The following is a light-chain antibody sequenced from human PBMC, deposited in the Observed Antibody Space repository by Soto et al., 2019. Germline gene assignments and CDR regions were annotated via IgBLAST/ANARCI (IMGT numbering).Light chain of an antibody. CDR1: QSFDSRY. V-gene: IGKV3-20*01. CDR2: GSV. Sequence: EIVLTQSPGTLSLSAGERATLSCRASQSFDSRYLAWYQQRRGQAPRLLIYGSVSRATGIPDRFSGSASGADFALTISRLEPEDVAIYYCQQYDDWPLTFGGGTKVDIK. J-gene: IGKJ4*01. CDR3: QQYDDWPLT.